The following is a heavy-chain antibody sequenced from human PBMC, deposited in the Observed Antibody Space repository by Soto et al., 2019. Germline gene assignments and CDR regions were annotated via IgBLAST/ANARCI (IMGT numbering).Heavy chain of an antibody. CDR2: INPADSDI. Sequence: GAYLKISCQGSGYSFTSNWIGWVRQMPGKGLEWMWTINPADSDIKYSPSFQGQVTISADKSIGTAYLQWSSLKASDTAMYYCARHQRDDASRKIDCWGQGTLVTVSS. J-gene: IGHJ4*02. V-gene: IGHV5-51*01. CDR3: ARHQRDDASRKIDC. D-gene: IGHD3-16*01. CDR1: GYSFTSNW.